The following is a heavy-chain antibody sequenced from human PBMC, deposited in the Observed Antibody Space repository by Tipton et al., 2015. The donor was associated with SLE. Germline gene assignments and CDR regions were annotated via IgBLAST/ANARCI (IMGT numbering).Heavy chain of an antibody. D-gene: IGHD6-19*01. CDR1: GGSFSGYY. Sequence: TLSLTCAVYGGSFSGYYWSWLRQSPGKGLEWIGEVDHRGGTNFNPSLNSRVTVLVDTSKNQFSLNLNSVTAADTATYYCARVRGGWANDASDIWGQGTMVTVSS. J-gene: IGHJ3*02. CDR2: VDHRGGT. V-gene: IGHV4-34*01. CDR3: ARVRGGWANDASDI.